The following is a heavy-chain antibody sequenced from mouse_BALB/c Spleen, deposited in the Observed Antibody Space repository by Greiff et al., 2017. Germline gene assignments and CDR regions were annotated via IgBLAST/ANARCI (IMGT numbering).Heavy chain of an antibody. CDR2: INPYNDGT. Sequence: EVKLQESGPELVKPGASVKMSCKASGYTFTSYVMHWVKQKPGQGLEWIGYINPYNDGTKYNEKFKGKATLTSDKSSSTAYMELSSLTSEDSAVYYCARWAGYYGSSRFDYWGQGTTLTVSS. V-gene: IGHV1-14*01. CDR1: GYTFTSYV. D-gene: IGHD1-1*01. J-gene: IGHJ2*01. CDR3: ARWAGYYGSSRFDY.